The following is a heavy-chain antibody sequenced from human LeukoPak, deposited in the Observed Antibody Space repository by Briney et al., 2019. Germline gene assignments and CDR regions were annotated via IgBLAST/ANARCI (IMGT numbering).Heavy chain of an antibody. D-gene: IGHD2-2*01. CDR2: IYPGDSDT. J-gene: IGHJ4*02. V-gene: IGHV5-51*01. CDR1: GYSFTTYW. Sequence: GESLKISFKGSGYSFTTYWIGWVRQMPGKGLEWMGIIYPGDSDTRYSPSFQGQVTMSADKSISTAYLQWSSLKASDTAMYYCARRKGCSSTSCPPDYWGQGTLVTVSS. CDR3: ARRKGCSSTSCPPDY.